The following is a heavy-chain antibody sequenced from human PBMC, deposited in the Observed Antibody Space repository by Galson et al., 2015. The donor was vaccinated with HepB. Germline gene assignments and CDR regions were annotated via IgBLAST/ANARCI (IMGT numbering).Heavy chain of an antibody. CDR2: IYYSGST. D-gene: IGHD4-11*01. CDR3: ARNGYDYSNGEYFQH. V-gene: IGHV4-31*03. J-gene: IGHJ1*01. Sequence: TLSLTCTVSGGSISSGGYYWSWIRQHPGEGLGWIGYIYYSGSTYYNPSLKSRVTISVDTSKDQFSLKLSSVTAADTAVYYWARNGYDYSNGEYFQHWGQGTLVTVSS. CDR1: GGSISSGGYY.